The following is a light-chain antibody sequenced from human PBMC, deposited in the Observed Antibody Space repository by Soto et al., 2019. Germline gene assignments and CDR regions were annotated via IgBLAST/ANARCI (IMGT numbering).Light chain of an antibody. J-gene: IGKJ1*01. CDR2: GAS. CDR1: QSVSGN. Sequence: EIILTQSPATLSVSPGERGTLSRRASQSVSGNLAWYQQKPGQAPRLLIYGASTRATGIPARFSGSGSGTEFTLTISSLQSEDFAVYYCQQYNNWPPWTFGQGTKVDI. V-gene: IGKV3-15*01. CDR3: QQYNNWPPWT.